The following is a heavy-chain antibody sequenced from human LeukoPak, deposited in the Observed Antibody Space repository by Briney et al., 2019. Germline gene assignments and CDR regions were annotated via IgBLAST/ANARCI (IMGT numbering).Heavy chain of an antibody. CDR3: TTRASGRNPYYYYYYMDV. CDR1: GFTFSSYW. V-gene: IGHV3-7*03. CDR2: IKQDGSEK. Sequence: GGSLRLSCAASGFTFSSYWMSWVRQAPGKGLEWVANIKQDGSEKYYVDSVKGRFTISRDNAKNSLYLQMNSLKTEDTAVYYCTTRASGRNPYYYYYYMDVWGKGTTVTVSS. D-gene: IGHD1-14*01. J-gene: IGHJ6*03.